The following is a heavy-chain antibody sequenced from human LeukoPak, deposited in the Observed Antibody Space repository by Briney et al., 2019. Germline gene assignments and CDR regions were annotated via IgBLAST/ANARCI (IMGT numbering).Heavy chain of an antibody. CDR3: AKGSYYDSSGSFYFDY. D-gene: IGHD3-22*01. Sequence: PGGSLRLSCVGSGFTISNYWMHWVRQAPGTGLVWVSRIHPDGSITTYADSVKGRFTISRDNSKNTLYVQVNSLGTEDTAAYYCAKGSYYDSSGSFYFDYWGQGTLVTVSS. CDR2: IHPDGSIT. J-gene: IGHJ4*02. V-gene: IGHV3-74*03. CDR1: GFTISNYW.